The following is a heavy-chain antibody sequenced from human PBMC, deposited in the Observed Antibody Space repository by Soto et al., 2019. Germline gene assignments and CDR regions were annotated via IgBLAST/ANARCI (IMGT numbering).Heavy chain of an antibody. CDR2: ISSSSSTI. CDR3: ARPPVIAAAGAFDY. Sequence: GVSLRLSCAASGFTFSSYSMNWVRQAPGKGLEWVSYISSSSSTIYYADSVKGRFTISRDNAKNSLYLQMNSLRAEDTAVYYCARPPVIAAAGAFDYWGQGTLVTVSS. CDR1: GFTFSSYS. J-gene: IGHJ4*02. V-gene: IGHV3-48*01. D-gene: IGHD6-13*01.